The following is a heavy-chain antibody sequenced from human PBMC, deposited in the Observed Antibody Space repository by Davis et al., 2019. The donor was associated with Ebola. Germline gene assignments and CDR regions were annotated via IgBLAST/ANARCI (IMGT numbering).Heavy chain of an antibody. CDR3: ATDNWGPAL. CDR1: GFTVSSNY. D-gene: IGHD7-27*01. V-gene: IGHV3-66*01. CDR2: IYSGGST. J-gene: IGHJ4*02. Sequence: GESLKISCAASGFTVSSNYMSWVRQAPGKGLEWVSVIYSGGSTYYADSVKGRFTISRDNSKNTLYVQMNSLRAEDTAIYYCATDNWGPALWGQGTLLTVSS.